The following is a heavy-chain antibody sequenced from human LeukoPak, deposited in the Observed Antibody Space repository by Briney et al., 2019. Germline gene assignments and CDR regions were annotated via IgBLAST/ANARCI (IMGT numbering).Heavy chain of an antibody. CDR3: AASQSDYYNSGTYHKIHY. CDR2: IYDNEKT. D-gene: IGHD3-10*01. V-gene: IGHV4-30-4*01. CDR1: GGSISRPDHY. Sequence: SQTLSLTCSVSGGSISRPDHYWSWIRQPPGKGLEWIGFIYDNEKTHYSPSFESRGTISGDTSNNHFSLTLNFVTAADTAIYYCAASQSDYYNSGTYHKIHYWGRGALVTVSS. J-gene: IGHJ4*02.